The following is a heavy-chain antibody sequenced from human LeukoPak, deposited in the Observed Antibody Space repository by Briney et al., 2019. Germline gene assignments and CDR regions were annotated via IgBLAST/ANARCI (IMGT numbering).Heavy chain of an antibody. V-gene: IGHV4-39*01. CDR1: GGSISSSSYY. Sequence: PSETLSLTCTVSGGSISSSSYYWGWIRQPPGKGLEWIGEINHSGSTNYNPSLKSRVTISVDTSKNQFSLKLSSVTAADTAVYYCARQRRSSGSYGRPNWFDPWGQGTLVTVSS. J-gene: IGHJ5*02. CDR2: INHSGST. D-gene: IGHD3-10*01. CDR3: ARQRRSSGSYGRPNWFDP.